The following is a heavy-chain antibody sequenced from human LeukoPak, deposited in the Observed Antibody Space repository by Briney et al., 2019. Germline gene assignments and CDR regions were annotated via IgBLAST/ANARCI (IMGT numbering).Heavy chain of an antibody. V-gene: IGHV4-39*01. D-gene: IGHD5-18*01. CDR1: GGSISSSSYY. Sequence: SETLSLTCTVSGGSISSSSYYWGSIRQPPGKGLEWIGSIYYSGSTYYNPSLKSRVTISVDTSKNQFSLKLSSVTAADTAVYYCARSGKIQLFDYWGQGTLVTVSS. CDR2: IYYSGST. J-gene: IGHJ4*02. CDR3: ARSGKIQLFDY.